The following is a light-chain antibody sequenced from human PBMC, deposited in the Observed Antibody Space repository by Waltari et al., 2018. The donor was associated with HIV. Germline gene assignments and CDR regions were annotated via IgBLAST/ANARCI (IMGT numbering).Light chain of an antibody. V-gene: IGKV1-39*01. J-gene: IGKJ3*01. CDR1: QSISIF. CDR3: QQSFDVPLV. CDR2: DAS. Sequence: DIQMTQSPSSLTASVGDRVTITCRASQSISIFLNWYQQNPGKAPKLLISDASSLQSGLPSRFSGSGSGTDFTLTITNLQPEDFATYFCQQSFDVPLVFGPGTKVD.